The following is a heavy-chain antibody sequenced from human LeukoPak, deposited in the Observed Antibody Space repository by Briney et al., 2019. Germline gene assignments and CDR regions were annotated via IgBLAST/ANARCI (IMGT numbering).Heavy chain of an antibody. CDR3: ARSRCSTWTGGGYFDQ. CDR2: ISGRGDIT. V-gene: IGHV3-23*01. Sequence: GGSLRLSCAGSGNTFSNYAMSWVRQAPGKGLEWVSAISGRGDITYYADSVKGRFTISRDTSKLYLEMNSLRADDTAIYYCARSRCSTWTGGGYFDQWGQGILVTVSS. CDR1: GNTFSNYA. D-gene: IGHD6-13*01. J-gene: IGHJ4*02.